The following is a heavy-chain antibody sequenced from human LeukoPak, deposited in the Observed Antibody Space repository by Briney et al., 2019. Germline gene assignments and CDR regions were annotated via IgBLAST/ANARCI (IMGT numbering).Heavy chain of an antibody. J-gene: IGHJ4*02. CDR2: ISGSGGST. CDR1: GFSFSSYW. CDR3: AKGLAVAGNGFDY. V-gene: IGHV3-23*01. Sequence: GGSLRLSCAASGFSFSSYWMSWVRQAPGKGLEWVSAISGSGGSTFYADSVKGRFTISRDNSKNTLYLQMNSLRAEDTAIYYCAKGLAVAGNGFDYWGQGALVTVSS. D-gene: IGHD6-19*01.